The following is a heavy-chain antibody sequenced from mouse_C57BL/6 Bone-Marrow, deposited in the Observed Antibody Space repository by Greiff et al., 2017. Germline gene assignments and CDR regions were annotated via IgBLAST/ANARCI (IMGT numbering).Heavy chain of an antibody. CDR1: GFNIKDDY. J-gene: IGHJ2*01. Sequence: EVQLQQSGAELVRPGASVKLSCTASGFNIKDDYMHWVKQRPEQGLEWIGWIDPGNGVTEYASKFHGKATITADTSSNTAYLQLSSLTSEDTAVYYCTTVVHYWGQGTTLTVSS. V-gene: IGHV14-4*01. CDR2: IDPGNGVT. D-gene: IGHD1-1*01. CDR3: TTVVHY.